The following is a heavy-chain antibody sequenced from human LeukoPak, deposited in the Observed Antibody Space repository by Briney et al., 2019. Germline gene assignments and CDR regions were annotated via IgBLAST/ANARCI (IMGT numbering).Heavy chain of an antibody. Sequence: GGSLRLSCAASGFTPSSYWMTWVRQAPGKGLEWVANINQDGHAQYYVQSVRGRFTISRDNAKSSLYLQMNSLSVEDTGVYYCARNSYGSGSHDHWGQGTLVTVSS. J-gene: IGHJ5*02. CDR2: INQDGHAQ. V-gene: IGHV3-7*01. D-gene: IGHD3-10*01. CDR3: ARNSYGSGSHDH. CDR1: GFTPSSYW.